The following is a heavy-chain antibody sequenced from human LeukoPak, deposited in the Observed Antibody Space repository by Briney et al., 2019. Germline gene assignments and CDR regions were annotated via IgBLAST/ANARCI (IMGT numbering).Heavy chain of an antibody. CDR1: GFTFSSYA. D-gene: IGHD2-21*02. CDR3: AKGLGGDNDYYYYYMDV. V-gene: IGHV3-30*04. CDR2: ISYDGSNK. J-gene: IGHJ6*03. Sequence: PGGSLRLSCAASGFTFSSYAMHWVRQAPGKGLEWVAVISYDGSNKYYADSVKGRFTISRDNSKNTLYLQMNSLRAEDTAVYYCAKGLGGDNDYYYYYMDVWGKGTTVTISS.